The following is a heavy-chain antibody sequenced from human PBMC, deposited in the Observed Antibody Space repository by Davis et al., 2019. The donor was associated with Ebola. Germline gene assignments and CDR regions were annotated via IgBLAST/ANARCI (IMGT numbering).Heavy chain of an antibody. D-gene: IGHD1-26*01. CDR2: IIPIFGTA. Sequence: AASVKVSCKASGGTFSSYAISWVRQAPGQGLEWMGGIIPIFGTANYAQKFQGRVTITADESTSTAYMELSSLRSEDTAVYYCAREPRENYFFDYWGQGTLVTVSS. CDR3: AREPRENYFFDY. J-gene: IGHJ4*02. CDR1: GGTFSSYA. V-gene: IGHV1-69*13.